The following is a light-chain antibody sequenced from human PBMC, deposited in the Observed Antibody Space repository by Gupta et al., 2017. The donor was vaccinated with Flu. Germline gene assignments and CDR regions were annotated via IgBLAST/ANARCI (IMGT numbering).Light chain of an antibody. CDR2: DND. Sequence: QSVLTHQPSVSAAPGQKVSISCSGTGANIGNNYVSWYQHVPATAPKLLIFDNDKRPSGIPDRFSGSKSGTSATLSITGLQTGDEADYYCGTWDGSLSARVFGRGTKLTVL. V-gene: IGLV1-51*01. CDR1: GANIGNNY. J-gene: IGLJ3*02. CDR3: GTWDGSLSARV.